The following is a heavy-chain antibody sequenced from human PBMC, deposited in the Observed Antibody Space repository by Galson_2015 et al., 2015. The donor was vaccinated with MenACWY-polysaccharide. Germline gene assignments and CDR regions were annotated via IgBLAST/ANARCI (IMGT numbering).Heavy chain of an antibody. V-gene: IGHV4-4*02. D-gene: IGHD3-10*01. CDR2: IYHSGST. CDR1: GGSISSSNW. CDR3: ARGNLAHYFGSGSHHY. Sequence: SETLSLTCAVSGGSISSSNWWSWVRQPPGKGLEWIGEIYHSGSTNYNPSLKSRVTISIDTSKNQFSLKLSSVTAADTAVYYCARGNLAHYFGSGSHHYWGQGTLVTVSS. J-gene: IGHJ4*02.